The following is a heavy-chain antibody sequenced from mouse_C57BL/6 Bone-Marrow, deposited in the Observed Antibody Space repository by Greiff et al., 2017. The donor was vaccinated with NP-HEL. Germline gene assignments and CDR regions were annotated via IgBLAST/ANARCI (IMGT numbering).Heavy chain of an antibody. Sequence: QVQLQQPGAELVKPGASVKVSCKASGYTFTSYWMHWVKQRPGQGLEWIGRIHPSDSDTNYNQKFKGKATLTVDKSSSTAYMQLSSLTSEDSAVYYCARQSSYYYGSSYVSHWYFDVWGTGTTVTVSS. CDR1: GYTFTSYW. D-gene: IGHD1-1*01. J-gene: IGHJ1*03. CDR2: IHPSDSDT. V-gene: IGHV1-74*01. CDR3: ARQSSYYYGSSYVSHWYFDV.